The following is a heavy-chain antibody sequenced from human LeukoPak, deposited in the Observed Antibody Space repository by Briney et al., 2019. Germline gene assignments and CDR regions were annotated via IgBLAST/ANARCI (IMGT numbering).Heavy chain of an antibody. CDR2: IYYSGST. D-gene: IGHD3-3*01. J-gene: IGHJ4*02. Sequence: SETLSLTCTVSGGSISSSSYYWDWIRQPPGKGLEWIGSIYYSGSTYYNPSLKSRVTISVDTSKNQFSLKLSSVTAADTAVYYCASRITIFGVVKYFDYWGQGTLVTVSS. V-gene: IGHV4-39*01. CDR3: ASRITIFGVVKYFDY. CDR1: GGSISSSSYY.